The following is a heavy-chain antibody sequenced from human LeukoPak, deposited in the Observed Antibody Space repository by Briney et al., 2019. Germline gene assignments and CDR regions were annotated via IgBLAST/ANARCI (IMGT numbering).Heavy chain of an antibody. CDR1: GFTLSSYS. D-gene: IGHD3-10*01. J-gene: IGHJ3*02. CDR2: IRYDGSNK. CDR3: ANPQGVRYGSGMGAFDI. V-gene: IGHV3-30*02. Sequence: GGSLRLSCAASGFTLSSYSMNWVRQAPGKGLEWVAFIRYDGSNKYYADSVKGRFTISRDNSKNTLYLQMNSLRAEDTAVYYCANPQGVRYGSGMGAFDIWGQGTMVTVSS.